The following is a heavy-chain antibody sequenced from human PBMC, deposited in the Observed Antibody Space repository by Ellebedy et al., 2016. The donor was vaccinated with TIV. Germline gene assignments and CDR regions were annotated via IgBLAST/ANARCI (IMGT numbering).Heavy chain of an antibody. V-gene: IGHV4-39*01. Sequence: MPGGSLRLSCTVSGGSISSSSYYWGWIRQPPGKGLEWIGTISYSGSTYYNPSLKSRVTISVDTSKNQFSLKLSSVTAADTAVYYCATAGYYDYVWGSYRIDYWGQGTLVTVSS. CDR1: GGSISSSSYY. CDR2: ISYSGST. CDR3: ATAGYYDYVWGSYRIDY. J-gene: IGHJ4*02. D-gene: IGHD3-16*02.